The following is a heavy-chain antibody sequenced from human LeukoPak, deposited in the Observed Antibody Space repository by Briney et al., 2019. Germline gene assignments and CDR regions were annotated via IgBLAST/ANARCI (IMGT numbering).Heavy chain of an antibody. CDR3: ARHRSVVVVAAIDWFDP. V-gene: IGHV4-39*01. Sequence: SETLSLTCTVSGGSISSSSYYWGWIRQPPGKGLEWIGSIYYSGSTYYNPSLKSRVTISVDTSKNQFSLKLSSVTAANTAVYYCARHRSVVVVAAIDWFDPWGQGTLVTVSS. D-gene: IGHD2-15*01. CDR2: IYYSGST. CDR1: GGSISSSSYY. J-gene: IGHJ5*02.